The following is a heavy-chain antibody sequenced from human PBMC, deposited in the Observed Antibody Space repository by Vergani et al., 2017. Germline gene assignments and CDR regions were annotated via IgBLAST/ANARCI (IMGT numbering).Heavy chain of an antibody. D-gene: IGHD3-10*01. J-gene: IGHJ5*02. CDR3: ARGRGDWFGESKFDP. CDR2: IQFDGSNQ. Sequence: QVQLVESGGGVVQRGGSLRLSCATSGFTLSNYDMQWIRQGPGKGLEFVAFIQFDGSNQYYADSVKGRFTLSRDFSKNTLYLQMNSLRSEDTAVYYCARGRGDWFGESKFDPWGQGTLVTVSS. CDR1: GFTLSNYD. V-gene: IGHV3-30*02.